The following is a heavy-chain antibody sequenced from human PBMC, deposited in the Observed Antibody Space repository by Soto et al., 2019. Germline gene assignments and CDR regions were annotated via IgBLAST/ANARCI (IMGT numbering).Heavy chain of an antibody. D-gene: IGHD3-10*01. J-gene: IGHJ4*02. CDR1: GFSLNTDGAG. CDR3: EHSRNLITDDAQVWDFDY. CDR2: ISWDDDE. Sequence: QITLKESGPTQVKPTQTLTLTCSFSGFSLNTDGAGVGWVRQRPGEALEWLALISWDDDERYRPSLKTRLTITKDPSKKQVVLIMTELDTVDTATYYCEHSRNLITDDAQVWDFDYWGQGTLVTVSS. V-gene: IGHV2-5*02.